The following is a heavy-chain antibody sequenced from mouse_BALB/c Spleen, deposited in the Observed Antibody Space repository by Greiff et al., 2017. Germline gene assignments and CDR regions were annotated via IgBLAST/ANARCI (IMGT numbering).Heavy chain of an antibody. J-gene: IGHJ3*01. CDR2: INPSSGYT. CDR1: GYTFTSYT. CDR3: ASDGNYGNYGAY. D-gene: IGHD2-1*01. V-gene: IGHV1-4*01. Sequence: VQLQQSGAELARPGASVKMSCKASGYTFTSYTMHWVKQRPGQGLEWIGYINPSSGYTNYNQKFKDKATLTADTSSSTAYMQLSSLTSEDSAVYYCASDGNYGNYGAYWGQGTLVTVSA.